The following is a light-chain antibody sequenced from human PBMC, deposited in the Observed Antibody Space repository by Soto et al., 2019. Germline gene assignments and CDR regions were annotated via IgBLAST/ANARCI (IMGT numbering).Light chain of an antibody. CDR1: QSVSSYS. V-gene: IGKV3-20*01. J-gene: IGKJ1*01. Sequence: EIVLTQSPGTLSLSPGERATPSCSASQSVSSYSLAWYQKKPGQAPRLLIYGASSRAAGIPDRFSGSGSGTDFTLTISGLEPEDFAVYYCQQYGSSLTWTFGQGTKVDIK. CDR3: QQYGSSLTWT. CDR2: GAS.